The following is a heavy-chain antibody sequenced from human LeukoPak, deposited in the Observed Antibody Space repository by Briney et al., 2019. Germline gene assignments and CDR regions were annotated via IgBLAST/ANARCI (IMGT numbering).Heavy chain of an antibody. CDR3: ARVGSSGSQRGFDY. J-gene: IGHJ4*02. Sequence: SQTLPLTCTVSGGSISSGDYYWSWIRQPPGKGLEWIGYIYYSGSTYYNPSLKSRVTISVDTSKNQFSLKLSSVTAADTAVYYCARVGSSGSQRGFDYWGQGTLVTVSS. CDR2: IYYSGST. CDR1: GGSISSGDYY. D-gene: IGHD6-19*01. V-gene: IGHV4-30-4*08.